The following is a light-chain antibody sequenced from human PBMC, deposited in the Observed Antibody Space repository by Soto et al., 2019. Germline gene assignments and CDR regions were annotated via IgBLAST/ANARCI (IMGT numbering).Light chain of an antibody. CDR3: SSYTSRSTLV. J-gene: IGLJ2*01. CDR1: SSDVGGYTY. CDR2: DVS. V-gene: IGLV2-14*03. Sequence: QSALTQPASVSGSPGQSITISCTGTSSDVGGYTYVSWYQQHPGKAPKLIIYDVSNRPSGVSNRFSGSKSGNTASLTISGLQAEDEADYYCSSYTSRSTLVFGGGTKLTVL.